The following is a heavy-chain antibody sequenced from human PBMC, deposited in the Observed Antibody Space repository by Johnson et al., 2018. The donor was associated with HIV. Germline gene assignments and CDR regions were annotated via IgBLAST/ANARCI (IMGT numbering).Heavy chain of an antibody. CDR2: ISYDGSNK. J-gene: IGHJ3*02. CDR3: AREEYYYDNSGLMNQWKAFDI. D-gene: IGHD3-22*01. CDR1: GFTFSSYA. V-gene: IGHV3-30-3*01. Sequence: QVQLVESGGGVVQPGRSLRLSCAASGFTFSSYAMHWVRQAPGKGLEWVAVISYDGSNKYYADSVKGRFTISRDNSKNTLYLQMNSLRAEDSAVYYCAREEYYYDNSGLMNQWKAFDIWGQGTVITVSS.